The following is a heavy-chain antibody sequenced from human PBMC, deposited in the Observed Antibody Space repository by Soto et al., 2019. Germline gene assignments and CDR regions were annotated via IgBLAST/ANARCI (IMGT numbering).Heavy chain of an antibody. CDR1: GFTLSGYA. Sequence: GGSLRLSCSASGFTLSGYAMDWVRPAPGKGLEYVSGISSNGVGTYYANSVQGRFTISRDNSKNTVYLQMGSLRPEDMAVYYCARRARPDFYYMDVWGKGTTVTVSS. D-gene: IGHD6-6*01. V-gene: IGHV3-64*01. J-gene: IGHJ6*03. CDR2: ISSNGVGT. CDR3: ARRARPDFYYMDV.